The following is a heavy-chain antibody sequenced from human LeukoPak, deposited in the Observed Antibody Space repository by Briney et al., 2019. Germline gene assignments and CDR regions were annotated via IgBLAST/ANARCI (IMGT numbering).Heavy chain of an antibody. CDR1: GFALSTYG. D-gene: IGHD1-26*01. CDR2: VWYDGSSK. J-gene: IGHJ3*02. V-gene: IGHV3-33*01. Sequence: GRTLRLSWAASGFALSTYGMHWVRQAPGKGLEWVALVWYDGSSKYYVDSVKGRFTITRDNSKSTLYLQMNNLRAEDTAVYYCARDGIVGKKGAFDIWGQGTMVTVSS. CDR3: ARDGIVGKKGAFDI.